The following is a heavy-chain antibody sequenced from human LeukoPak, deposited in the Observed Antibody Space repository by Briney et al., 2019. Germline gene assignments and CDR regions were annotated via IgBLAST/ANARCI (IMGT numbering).Heavy chain of an antibody. CDR2: IIPILGIA. D-gene: IGHD3-22*01. V-gene: IGHV1-69*04. CDR3: ARAGADYYDSSSFDY. Sequence: GSSVKVSCKASGGTFSSYAISWVRQAPGQGLEWMGRIIPILGIANYAQKFQGRVTITADKSTSTAHMELSSLRSEDTAVYYCARAGADYYDSSSFDYWGQGTLVTVSS. J-gene: IGHJ4*02. CDR1: GGTFSSYA.